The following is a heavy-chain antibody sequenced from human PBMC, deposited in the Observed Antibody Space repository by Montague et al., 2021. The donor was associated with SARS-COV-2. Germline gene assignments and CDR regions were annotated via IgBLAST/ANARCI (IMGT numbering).Heavy chain of an antibody. CDR1: GDSISHYY. J-gene: IGHJ4*02. D-gene: IGHD3-3*01. Sequence: SETLSLTCTVSGDSISHYYWGWIRQSPGRGLEWIAHFSNNGDTRYSPSLKSRVTISTDTSKNQFSLMIASVTAADTAVYFCARAPPYYAFDSWGQGTLVTVSS. CDR3: ARAPPYYAFDS. V-gene: IGHV4-59*01. CDR2: FSNNGDT.